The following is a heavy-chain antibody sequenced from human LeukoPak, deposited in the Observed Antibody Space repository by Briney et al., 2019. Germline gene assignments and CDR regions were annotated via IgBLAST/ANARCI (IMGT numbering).Heavy chain of an antibody. J-gene: IGHJ4*02. CDR1: GGTFSSYA. CDR2: IIPILGIA. CDR3: AKGFGSGSGIFMVRGAPGANLFDY. Sequence: ASVKVSCKASGGTFSSYAISWVRQAPGQGLEWMGRIIPILGIANYAQKFQGRVTITADKSTSTAYMELSSLRSEDTALYYCAKGFGSGSGIFMVRGAPGANLFDYWGQGTLVTVSS. D-gene: IGHD3-10*01. V-gene: IGHV1-69*04.